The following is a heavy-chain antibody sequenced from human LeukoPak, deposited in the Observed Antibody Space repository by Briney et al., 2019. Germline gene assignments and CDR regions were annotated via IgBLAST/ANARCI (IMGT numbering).Heavy chain of an antibody. V-gene: IGHV1-18*01. CDR3: ARVWSNYYYGSGSYANWFDP. Sequence: GASVKVSCEASGYTFTSYGISWVRQAPGQGLEWMGWISAYNGNTNYAQKLQGRVTMTTDTSTSTAYMELRSLRSDDTAVYYCARVWSNYYYGSGSYANWFDPWGQGTLVTVSS. D-gene: IGHD3-10*01. CDR2: ISAYNGNT. J-gene: IGHJ5*02. CDR1: GYTFTSYG.